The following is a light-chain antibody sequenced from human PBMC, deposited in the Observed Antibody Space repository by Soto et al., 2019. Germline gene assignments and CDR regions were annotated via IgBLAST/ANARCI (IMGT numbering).Light chain of an antibody. CDR1: QSVSSSY. Sequence: EIVLTQSPGTLSLSPGERATLSCRASQSVSSSYLAWYQQKPGQAPRLLIYGASSRATGIPDRFSGSGSGTAFTLTISRLEPEDFAVYYCQQYCSSPVTFGPGTKVDIK. CDR3: QQYCSSPVT. J-gene: IGKJ3*01. V-gene: IGKV3-20*01. CDR2: GAS.